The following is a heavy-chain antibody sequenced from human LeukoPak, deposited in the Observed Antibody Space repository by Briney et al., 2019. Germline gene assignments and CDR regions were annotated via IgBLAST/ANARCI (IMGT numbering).Heavy chain of an antibody. Sequence: GASVKVSCKASGYTFTSYYMHWVRQAPGQGLEWMGIINPSGGSTSYAQKFQGRVTMTRDMSTSTVYMELSSLRSEDTAVYYCARDRIVGAGFDAFDIWGQGTKVTVSS. D-gene: IGHD1-26*01. CDR3: ARDRIVGAGFDAFDI. CDR1: GYTFTSYY. J-gene: IGHJ3*02. V-gene: IGHV1-46*01. CDR2: INPSGGST.